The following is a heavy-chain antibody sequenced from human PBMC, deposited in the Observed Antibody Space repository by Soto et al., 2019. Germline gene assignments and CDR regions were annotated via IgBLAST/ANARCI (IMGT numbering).Heavy chain of an antibody. D-gene: IGHD3-22*01. Sequence: EVQLVESGGGLVQPGGSLRLSCAASGFTFSSYDMHWVRQATGKGLEWVSAIGTAGDTYYPGSVKGRFTISRENAKNSLYLQMNSLRAEDTAVYYCARAPDYYDSSGYYYYFQHWGQGTLVTVSS. CDR2: IGTAGDT. J-gene: IGHJ1*01. V-gene: IGHV3-13*01. CDR1: GFTFSSYD. CDR3: ARAPDYYDSSGYYYYFQH.